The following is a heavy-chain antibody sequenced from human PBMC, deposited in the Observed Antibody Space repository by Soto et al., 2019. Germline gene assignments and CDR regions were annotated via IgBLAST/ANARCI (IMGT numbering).Heavy chain of an antibody. J-gene: IGHJ3*02. CDR3: ARIDGVSGGAFHN. Sequence: ESGGGLVQPGGSLRLSCAASGFTFSVYWMTWVRQAPGRGLEWVAYIKPDGSEEHYVDSVKGRFTISRDNAKNSLYLQMNSLRAEDTAVYYCARIDGVSGGAFHNWGQGTMVSVSS. CDR1: GFTFSVYW. D-gene: IGHD3-10*02. V-gene: IGHV3-7*05. CDR2: IKPDGSEE.